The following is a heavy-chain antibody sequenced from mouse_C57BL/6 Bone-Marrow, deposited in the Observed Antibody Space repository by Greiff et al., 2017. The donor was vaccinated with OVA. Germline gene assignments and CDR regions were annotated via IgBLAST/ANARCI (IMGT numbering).Heavy chain of an antibody. V-gene: IGHV2-2*01. CDR3: ARTRDSRDWFAY. J-gene: IGHJ3*01. CDR2: IWSGGST. CDR1: GFSLTSYG. Sequence: VQGVESGPGLVQPSQSLSITCTVSGFSLTSYGVHWVRQSPGKGLEWLGVIWSGGSTDYNAAFISRLSISKDNSKSQVFFKMNSLQADDTAIYYCARTRDSRDWFAYWGQGTLVTVSA.